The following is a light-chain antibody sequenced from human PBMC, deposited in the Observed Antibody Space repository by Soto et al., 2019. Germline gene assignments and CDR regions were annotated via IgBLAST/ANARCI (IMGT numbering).Light chain of an antibody. J-gene: IGLJ1*01. CDR2: EVS. CDR3: SSYTSISTYV. Sequence: QSVLTQPASVSGSPGQSITISCTGTSSDVGGYNFVSWYQQQPGKAPKLMIYEVSNRPSGISNRFSGSKSDNTASLTISGLQAEDEADYFCSSYTSISTYVFGTGTKLTVL. CDR1: SSDVGGYNF. V-gene: IGLV2-14*01.